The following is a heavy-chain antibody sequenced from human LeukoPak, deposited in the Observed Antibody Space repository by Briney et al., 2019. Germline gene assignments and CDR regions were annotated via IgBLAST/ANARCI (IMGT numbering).Heavy chain of an antibody. CDR3: ARDFVAAHIY. CDR2: ISYDGSNK. CDR1: GFTFSSYA. Sequence: PGRSLRLSCAASGFTFSSYAMHWVRQAPGKGLEWVAVISYDGSNKYYADSVKGRFTISRDNSKNTLYLQMNSLRAEDTAVYYCARDFVAAHIYWGQGTLVTVSP. D-gene: IGHD6-19*01. J-gene: IGHJ4*02. V-gene: IGHV3-30*04.